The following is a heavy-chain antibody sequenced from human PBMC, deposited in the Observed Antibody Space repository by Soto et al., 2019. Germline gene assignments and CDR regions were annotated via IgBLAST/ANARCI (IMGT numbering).Heavy chain of an antibody. J-gene: IGHJ6*02. V-gene: IGHV3-74*01. CDR1: GFTFSSYW. D-gene: IGHD3-10*01. Sequence: GSLRLSCAASGFTFSSYWMHWVRQAPGKGLVWVSRINSDGSSTSYADSVKGRFTISRDNAKNTLYLQMNSLRAEDTAVYYCARERFITGNTYYYYGMDVWGQGTTVPVSS. CDR2: INSDGSST. CDR3: ARERFITGNTYYYYGMDV.